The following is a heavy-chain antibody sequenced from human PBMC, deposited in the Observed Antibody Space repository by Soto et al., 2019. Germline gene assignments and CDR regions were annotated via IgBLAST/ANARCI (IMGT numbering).Heavy chain of an antibody. Sequence: EVQLVESGGGLVQPGGSLKLSCAASGFTFSTYKMNWVRKAQGRGLEWVSYISSSSSTIYYTDSVKGRFTISRDNAKNSLYLQMNSLRDEDTAVYYCARDAYDYDDTSGYYRHWGQGTLVTVSS. J-gene: IGHJ4*02. CDR2: ISSSSSTI. D-gene: IGHD3-22*01. CDR3: ARDAYDYDDTSGYYRH. V-gene: IGHV3-48*02. CDR1: GFTFSTYK.